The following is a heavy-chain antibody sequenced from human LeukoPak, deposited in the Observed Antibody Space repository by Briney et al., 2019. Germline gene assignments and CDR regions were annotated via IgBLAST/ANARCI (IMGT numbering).Heavy chain of an antibody. Sequence: PGGSLRLSCAASGFTFSTYGMHWVRQAPGKGLEWVAFIRYDGSNKYCADSVKGRFTISRDNSKNTLYLQMNSLRAEDTAVYYCAKDRGYSYAYFDFRGQGTLVTVSS. V-gene: IGHV3-30*02. J-gene: IGHJ4*02. CDR2: IRYDGSNK. CDR1: GFTFSTYG. D-gene: IGHD5-18*01. CDR3: AKDRGYSYAYFDF.